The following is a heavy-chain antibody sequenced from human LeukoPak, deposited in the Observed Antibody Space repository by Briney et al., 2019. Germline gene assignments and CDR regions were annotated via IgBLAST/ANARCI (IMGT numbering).Heavy chain of an antibody. CDR2: INHSGST. CDR1: GGSFSGYY. CDR3: ARQSGSSWYPFDY. J-gene: IGHJ4*02. D-gene: IGHD6-13*01. V-gene: IGHV4-34*01. Sequence: SETLSLTCAVYGGSFSGYYWSWIRQPPGKGLEWIGEINHSGSTNYNPSLKSRVTISVDKSKNQFSLKLSSVTAADTAVYYCARQSGSSWYPFDYWGQGTLVTVSS.